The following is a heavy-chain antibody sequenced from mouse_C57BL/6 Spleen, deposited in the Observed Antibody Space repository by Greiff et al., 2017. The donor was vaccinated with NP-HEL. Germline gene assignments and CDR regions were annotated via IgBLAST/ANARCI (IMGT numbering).Heavy chain of an antibody. CDR2: IDPSDSET. CDR1: GYTFTSYW. J-gene: IGHJ3*01. D-gene: IGHD2-4*01. Sequence: QVQLKQPGAELVRPGSSVKLSCKASGYTFTSYWMHWVKQRPIQGLEWIGNIDPSDSETHYNQKFKDKATLTVDKSSSTAYMQLSSLTSEDSAVYYCARDDYGPGAYWGQGTLVTVSA. V-gene: IGHV1-52*01. CDR3: ARDDYGPGAY.